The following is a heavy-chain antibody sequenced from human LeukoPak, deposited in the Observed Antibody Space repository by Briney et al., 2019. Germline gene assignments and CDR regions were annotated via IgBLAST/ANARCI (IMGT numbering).Heavy chain of an antibody. J-gene: IGHJ6*03. V-gene: IGHV4-34*01. CDR1: GGSLSGYY. CDR2: INHSGNT. CDR3: ARRVIAARYPYYYYYMDD. Sequence: PSETLSLTCAVYGGSLSGYYWSWIRQPPGKGLEWIGEINHSGNTNYNPSLKSRVTISVDTSKNQFSLKLSSVTAADTAVYYCARRVIAARYPYYYYYMDDWGKGTTVTVSS. D-gene: IGHD6-6*01.